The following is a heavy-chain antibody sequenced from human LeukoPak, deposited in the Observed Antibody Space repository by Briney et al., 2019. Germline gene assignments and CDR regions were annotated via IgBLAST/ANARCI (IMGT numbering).Heavy chain of an antibody. CDR2: IIPIFGTA. J-gene: IGHJ4*02. CDR1: GGTFSSYA. Sequence: SVKVSCKASGGTFSSYAISWVRQAPGQGLEWMGGIIPIFGTANYAQKFQGRVTITADESTSTAYMELSSLRSEDTAVYYCASGRKYDYGDYSSFDYWGQGTLVTVSS. D-gene: IGHD4-17*01. CDR3: ASGRKYDYGDYSSFDY. V-gene: IGHV1-69*13.